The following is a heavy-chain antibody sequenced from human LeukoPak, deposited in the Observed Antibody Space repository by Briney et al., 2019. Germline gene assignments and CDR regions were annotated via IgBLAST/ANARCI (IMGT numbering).Heavy chain of an antibody. V-gene: IGHV1-69*13. D-gene: IGHD2/OR15-2a*01. J-gene: IGHJ6*03. CDR2: IIPMFGTA. CDR1: GGTFSSYA. CDR3: ARVIGGWENSNPYYYYYMDV. Sequence: ASVKVSCKASGGTFSSYAISWVRQAPGQGLEWMGGIIPMFGTANYAQKFQGRVTMTADESTSTVYMELSSLRSEDTAVYYCARVIGGWENSNPYYYYYMDVWGKGTTVTVSS.